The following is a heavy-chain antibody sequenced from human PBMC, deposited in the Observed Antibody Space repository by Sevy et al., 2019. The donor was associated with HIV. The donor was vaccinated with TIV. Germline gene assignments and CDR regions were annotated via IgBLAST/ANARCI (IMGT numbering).Heavy chain of an antibody. CDR2: LKSDVYGGTV. D-gene: IGHD3-16*01. CDR3: TRGKAAQSIFDY. CDR1: GFTFGDYC. J-gene: IGHJ4*02. V-gene: IGHV3-49*04. Sequence: GGSLRLSCTASGFTFGDYCMSWVRQAPGKGLEWVAFLKSDVYGGTVDHAGSVRGGFVISRDDSKTLAYLQMNDLKSGDTGVYYCTRGKAAQSIFDYWGQGALVTVSS.